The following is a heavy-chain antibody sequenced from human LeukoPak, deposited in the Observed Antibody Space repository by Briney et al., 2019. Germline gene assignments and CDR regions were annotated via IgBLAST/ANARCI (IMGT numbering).Heavy chain of an antibody. Sequence: SETLSLTCAVYGGSFSGYYWSWIRQPPGKGLEWIGEINHSGSTNYNPSLKRRVTISVDTSKNQFSLKLSSVTAADTAVYYCARLSAGVMVRGAGYYYYMDVWGKGTTVTISS. CDR1: GGSFSGYY. CDR2: INHSGST. D-gene: IGHD3-10*01. CDR3: ARLSAGVMVRGAGYYYYMDV. J-gene: IGHJ6*03. V-gene: IGHV4-34*01.